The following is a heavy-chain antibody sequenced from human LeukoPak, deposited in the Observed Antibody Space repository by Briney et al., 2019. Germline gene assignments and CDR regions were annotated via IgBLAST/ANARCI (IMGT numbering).Heavy chain of an antibody. CDR1: GYTFSNFA. Sequence: GASVKVSCKAFGYTFSNFAIYWVRQAPGQGLESMGWINTNTGNPTYAQDFTGRFVFSLDTSVNTAYLQISSLKAEDTAVYYCAKNGYCGNYCIDYWGQGTLVTVSS. CDR2: INTNTGNP. CDR3: AKNGYCGNYCIDY. V-gene: IGHV7-4-1*02. D-gene: IGHD1-26*01. J-gene: IGHJ4*02.